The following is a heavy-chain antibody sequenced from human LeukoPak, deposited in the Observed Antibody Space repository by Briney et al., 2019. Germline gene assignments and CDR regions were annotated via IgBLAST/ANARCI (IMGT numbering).Heavy chain of an antibody. J-gene: IGHJ6*03. CDR3: ARDFMDRGDQVNYYYYYMDV. V-gene: IGHV4-59*01. D-gene: IGHD3-10*01. CDR1: GGSISNYY. CDR2: ISDSGTT. Sequence: SETLSLTCTVSGGSISNYYWSWIRQPPGKGLEWIGYISDSGTTNYNPSLRNRVTTSLDTSKNQFSLQLRSVTAADTAVYYCARDFMDRGDQVNYYYYYMDVWGTGATITVSS.